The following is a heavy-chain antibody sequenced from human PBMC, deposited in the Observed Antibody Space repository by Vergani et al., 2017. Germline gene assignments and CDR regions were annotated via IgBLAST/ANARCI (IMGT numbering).Heavy chain of an antibody. CDR1: GGSFSGYY. D-gene: IGHD6-6*01. Sequence: QVQLQQWGAGLLKPSETLSLTCAVYGGSFSGYYWSWIRQPPGKGLEWIGSIYYSGSTYYNPSLKSRVTISVDTSKNKFSLKLSSGTAADTAVYYCASDGGVRIAARPYYYYGMDVWGQGTTVTVSS. J-gene: IGHJ6*02. CDR2: IYYSGST. CDR3: ASDGGVRIAARPYYYYGMDV. V-gene: IGHV4-34*01.